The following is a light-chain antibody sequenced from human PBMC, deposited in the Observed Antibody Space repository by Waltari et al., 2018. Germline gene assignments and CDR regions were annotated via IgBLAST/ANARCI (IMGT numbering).Light chain of an antibody. Sequence: DIQMTQSPSSLSASVGDRVTITCRARQSISNHLNWYQQKPGKVPKLLIYAASTLQSGVPSRFSGSGSGTDFTLTVSSLQPEDFATYFCQHSDAIPITFGGGTKVEIK. CDR2: AAS. CDR3: QHSDAIPIT. V-gene: IGKV1-39*01. J-gene: IGKJ4*01. CDR1: QSISNH.